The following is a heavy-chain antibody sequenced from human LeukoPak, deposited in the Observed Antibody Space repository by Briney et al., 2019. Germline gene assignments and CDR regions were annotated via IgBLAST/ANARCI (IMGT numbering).Heavy chain of an antibody. CDR2: ISGSGGST. V-gene: IGHV3-23*01. J-gene: IGHJ6*02. CDR3: ARGGSSWYLGYYYYYGMDV. CDR1: GFTFSSYA. D-gene: IGHD6-13*01. Sequence: PGGSLRLSCAVSGFTFSSYAMSWVRQAPGKGLEWVSTISGSGGSTYYADSVKGRFTISRDNSKNTLYLQMNSLRAEDTAVYYCARGGSSWYLGYYYYYGMDVWGQGTTVTVSS.